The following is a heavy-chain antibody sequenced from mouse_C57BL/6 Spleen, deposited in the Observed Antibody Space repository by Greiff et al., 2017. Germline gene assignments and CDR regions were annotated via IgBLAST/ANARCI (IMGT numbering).Heavy chain of an antibody. Sequence: VQLQQPGAELVRPGSSVELSCKASGYTFTSYWMHWVKQRPIQGLEWIGNIDPSDSETHYNQKFKDKATLTVDKSSSTAYMQLSSLTSEDSAVYYCARGGNYVDYWGQGTTLTVSS. CDR1: GYTFTSYW. J-gene: IGHJ2*01. CDR3: ARGGNYVDY. V-gene: IGHV1-52*01. CDR2: IDPSDSET.